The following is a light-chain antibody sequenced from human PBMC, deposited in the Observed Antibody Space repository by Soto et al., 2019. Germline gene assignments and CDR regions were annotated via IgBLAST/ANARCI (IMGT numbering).Light chain of an antibody. CDR2: AAT. CDR1: QNISNF. V-gene: IGKV1-39*01. Sequence: DIQVTQSPSSLSASVGDRVTITCRTSQNISNFLAWYQQKPGKAPKLLIYAATSLQSGVPSRFSGSGSGTDFTLTISSLHPDDFATYYCQQSNRPPWTFGQGTEVEIK. CDR3: QQSNRPPWT. J-gene: IGKJ1*01.